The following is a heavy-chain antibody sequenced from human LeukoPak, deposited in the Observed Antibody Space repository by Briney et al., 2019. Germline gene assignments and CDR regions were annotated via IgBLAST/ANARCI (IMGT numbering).Heavy chain of an antibody. CDR2: ISSSSSYI. Sequence: GGSLRLSCAASGFTFSSYSMNWVRQAPGKGLEWVSSISSSSSYIYYADPVKGRFTISRDNAKNSLYLQMNSLRAEDTAVYYCARGIAVAGFYYYMDVWGKGTTVTISS. CDR3: ARGIAVAGFYYYMDV. J-gene: IGHJ6*03. CDR1: GFTFSSYS. V-gene: IGHV3-21*01. D-gene: IGHD6-19*01.